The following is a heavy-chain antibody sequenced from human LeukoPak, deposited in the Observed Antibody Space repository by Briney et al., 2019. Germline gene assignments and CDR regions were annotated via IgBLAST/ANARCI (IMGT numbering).Heavy chain of an antibody. CDR1: GFTFSSYA. J-gene: IGHJ4*02. D-gene: IGHD3-22*01. CDR3: ARDYDSSGFYDY. V-gene: IGHV3-23*01. Sequence: PGGSLRLSCAASGFTFSSYAMSWVRQAPGKGLEWVSAISGSGGSTYYADSVKGRFTISRDNSKNTLYLQMNSLRAEDTAVYYCARDYDSSGFYDYWGQGTLVTVSS. CDR2: ISGSGGST.